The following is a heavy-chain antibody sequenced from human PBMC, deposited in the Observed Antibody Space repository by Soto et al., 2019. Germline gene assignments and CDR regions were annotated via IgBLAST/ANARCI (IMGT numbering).Heavy chain of an antibody. D-gene: IGHD2-21*01. CDR3: ARDSLGGGPPFDY. V-gene: IGHV4-30-4*01. CDR2: IYYSGST. CDR1: GGSISSGDYY. J-gene: IGHJ4*02. Sequence: SETLSLTCTVSGGSISSGDYYWSWIRQPPGKGLEWIGYIYYSGSTYYNPSLKSRVTISVDTSKNQFSLKLSSVTAADTAVYYCARDSLGGGPPFDYWGQGTLVTVSS.